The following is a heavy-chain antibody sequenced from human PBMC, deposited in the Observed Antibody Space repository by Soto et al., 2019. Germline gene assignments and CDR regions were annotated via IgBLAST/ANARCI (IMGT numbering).Heavy chain of an antibody. CDR3: ARMGDFVDTAMVLNFDY. CDR2: IYYSGST. V-gene: IGHV4-31*03. J-gene: IGHJ4*02. D-gene: IGHD5-18*01. CDR1: CGSISSGGYY. Sequence: SETLSLTCTVSCGSISSGGYYWSWIRQHPGKGLEWIGYIYYSGSTYYNPSLKSRVTISVDTSKNQFSLKLSSVTAADTAVYYCARMGDFVDTAMVLNFDYWGQGTLVTVS.